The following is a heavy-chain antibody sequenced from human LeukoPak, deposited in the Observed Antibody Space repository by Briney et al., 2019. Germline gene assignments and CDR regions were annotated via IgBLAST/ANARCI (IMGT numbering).Heavy chain of an antibody. J-gene: IGHJ4*02. D-gene: IGHD1-26*01. Sequence: GGSLRLSCAASGFSLSNYWMQWVRQAPGKGLVWVARINSDASRITYADSVKGRFTISGDNAKSSLYLQMNYLRAEDTAVYYCAREAGATNGWGQGTLVTVSS. CDR1: GFSLSNYW. CDR2: INSDASRI. CDR3: AREAGATNG. V-gene: IGHV3-74*03.